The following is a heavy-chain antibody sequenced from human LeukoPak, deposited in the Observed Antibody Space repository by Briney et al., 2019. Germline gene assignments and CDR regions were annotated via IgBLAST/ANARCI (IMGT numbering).Heavy chain of an antibody. V-gene: IGHV3-30*18. D-gene: IGHD1-1*01. CDR2: ISYDGSNK. J-gene: IGHJ6*02. Sequence: GGSLRLSCAASGFTFSSYGMHWVRQAPGKGLEWVAVISYDGSNKYYADSVKGRFTISRDNSKNTLYLQMNSLRAEDTAVYYCAKSTTGTTGEWDYYYGMDVWGQGTTVTVSS. CDR3: AKSTTGTTGEWDYYYGMDV. CDR1: GFTFSSYG.